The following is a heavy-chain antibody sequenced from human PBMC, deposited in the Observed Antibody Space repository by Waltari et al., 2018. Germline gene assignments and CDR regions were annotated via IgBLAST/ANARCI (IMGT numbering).Heavy chain of an antibody. CDR3: ARDRGYCGSISCYYFDY. J-gene: IGHJ4*02. Sequence: EVQLVESGGGLVTPGGSLRLSCAASGFTFSSYSMNWVRQAPGRGLEWVSSISSSSSYIYYADSVKGRFTISRDNAKNSLYLQINSLRAEDTAVYYCARDRGYCGSISCYYFDYWGQGILVTVSS. CDR2: ISSSSSYI. CDR1: GFTFSSYS. V-gene: IGHV3-21*01. D-gene: IGHD2-2*01.